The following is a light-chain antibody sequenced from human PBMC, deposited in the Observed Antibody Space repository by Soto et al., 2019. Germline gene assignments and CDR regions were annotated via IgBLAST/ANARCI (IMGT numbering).Light chain of an antibody. V-gene: IGKV3-20*01. J-gene: IGKJ4*01. CDR2: DAS. CDR1: QTVRNNY. CDR3: QQFSSYPLT. Sequence: EFVLTQSPGTLSLSPGERATLSCRASQTVRNNYLAWYQQKPGQAPTLLIYDASSRATGIPDRFSGGRSGTDFTLTISRLEPEDFAVYYCQQFSSYPLTFGGGTKVEIK.